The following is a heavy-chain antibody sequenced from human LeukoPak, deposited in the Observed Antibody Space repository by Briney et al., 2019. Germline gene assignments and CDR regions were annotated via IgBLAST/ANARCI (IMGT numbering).Heavy chain of an antibody. V-gene: IGHV4-59*01. J-gene: IGHJ4*02. CDR2: IYNSGST. CDR3: ARSGGYSSPQNY. CDR1: GGSISSYY. D-gene: IGHD6-19*01. Sequence: SETLSLTCTVSGGSISSYYWSWIRQPPGKGLEYIGYIYNSGSTNYNPSLKSRVTISVDTSKNQFSLKLTSVTAADTAVYYCARSGGYSSPQNYWGQGTLVTVSS.